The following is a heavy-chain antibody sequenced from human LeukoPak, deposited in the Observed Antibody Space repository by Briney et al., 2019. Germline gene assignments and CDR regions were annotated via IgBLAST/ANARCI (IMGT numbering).Heavy chain of an antibody. CDR3: ARDKHYDSRSGFYYYGMDV. D-gene: IGHD3-3*01. CDR2: ISSSGGTL. Sequence: TGGSLRLSCAASGFTFSSYEMNWVRQAPGKGLEWVSYISSSGGTLYYADSVKGRFTISRDNAKNSLYLQMNSLRAEDTAVYYCARDKHYDSRSGFYYYGMDVWGLGTTVTVSS. V-gene: IGHV3-48*03. J-gene: IGHJ6*02. CDR1: GFTFSSYE.